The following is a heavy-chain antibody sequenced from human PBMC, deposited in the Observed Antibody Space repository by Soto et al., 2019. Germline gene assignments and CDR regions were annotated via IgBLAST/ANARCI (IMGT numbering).Heavy chain of an antibody. CDR3: VITASGETINSFAP. D-gene: IGHD2-2*01. Sequence: ASVKVSCKASESTFMNYDISWVRQATGQGLEWMGWMNPNSGNTGYALKFQGRVSMTRNTSIYTVYMELSSLASDHTHPYAWVITASGETINSFAPCGQGT. CDR1: ESTFMNYD. J-gene: IGHJ5*02. V-gene: IGHV1-8*01. CDR2: MNPNSGNT.